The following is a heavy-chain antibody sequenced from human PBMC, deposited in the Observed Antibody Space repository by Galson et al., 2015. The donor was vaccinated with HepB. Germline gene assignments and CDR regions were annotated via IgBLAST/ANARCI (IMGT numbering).Heavy chain of an antibody. V-gene: IGHV3-64D*06. Sequence: SLRLSCAASGFTFSSYAMHWVRQAPGKGLEYVSAISSNGGSTYYADSVKGRFTISRDNSKNTLYLQMSSLRAEDTAVYYCVKPYYDFWSGYYRLYNWFDPWGQGTLVTVSS. CDR2: ISSNGGST. J-gene: IGHJ5*02. CDR1: GFTFSSYA. CDR3: VKPYYDFWSGYYRLYNWFDP. D-gene: IGHD3-3*01.